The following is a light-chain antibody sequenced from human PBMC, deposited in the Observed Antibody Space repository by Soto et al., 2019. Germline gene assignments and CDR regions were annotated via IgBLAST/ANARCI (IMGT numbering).Light chain of an antibody. CDR3: SSYTGSDTRV. CDR2: EVT. CDR1: SSDVGGYNF. J-gene: IGLJ1*01. Sequence: QSVLTQPASVSGSPGQSITISCTGTSSDVGGYNFVSWYQQHPGKAPKLIIYEVTNRPAGVSNRFSGPKSGNTASLTISGLQAEDEADYYCSSYTGSDTRVFGTGTKLTVL. V-gene: IGLV2-14*01.